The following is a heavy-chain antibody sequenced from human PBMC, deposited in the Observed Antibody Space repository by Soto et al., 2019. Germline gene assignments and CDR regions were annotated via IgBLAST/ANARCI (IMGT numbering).Heavy chain of an antibody. CDR2: INPNSGGT. CDR1: GYNFLGFW. Sequence: GASVKVSCKASGYNFLGFWLQWVRQAPGQGREWMGRINPNSGGTDYAQKFQDRVTMTSDTSITTAYMELSRLTSDDTAIYYCSISMAVPDPHTAFDFWGQGVPVTVSS. D-gene: IGHD6-19*01. V-gene: IGHV1-2*06. J-gene: IGHJ4*02. CDR3: SISMAVPDPHTAFDF.